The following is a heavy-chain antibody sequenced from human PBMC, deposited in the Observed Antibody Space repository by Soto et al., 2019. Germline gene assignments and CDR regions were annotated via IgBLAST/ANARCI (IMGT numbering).Heavy chain of an antibody. CDR2: FNPTSGST. CDR1: GYTFINYY. V-gene: IGHV1-46*01. J-gene: IGHJ4*02. D-gene: IGHD6-13*01. CDR3: ARDRSIAAAGDFDY. Sequence: ASVKVSCKASGYTFINYYIHWVRQAPGQGLEWMGIFNPTSGSTNYAQKFQGRVTLTMDTSTRTVYMELSSLRFDDTAVYYCARDRSIAAAGDFDYWGQGTLVTVSS.